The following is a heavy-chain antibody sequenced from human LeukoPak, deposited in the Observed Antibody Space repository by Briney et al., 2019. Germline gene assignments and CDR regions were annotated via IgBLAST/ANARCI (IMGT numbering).Heavy chain of an antibody. D-gene: IGHD3-9*01. CDR1: GFTFGSYA. V-gene: IGHV3-23*01. CDR2: IRWRCGST. J-gene: IGHJ4*02. CDR3: ANHGSDILSYFDY. Sequence: GGSLRLSCAASGFTFGSYAMSWVRQSPGKGLEWVSAIRWRCGSTYYADCVERRFTISRDNSKNTLYLQINSLRGGDTRVYYCANHGSDILSYFDYWGQGTLVPVSS.